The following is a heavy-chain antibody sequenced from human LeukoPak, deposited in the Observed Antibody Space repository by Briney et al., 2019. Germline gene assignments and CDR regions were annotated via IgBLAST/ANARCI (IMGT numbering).Heavy chain of an antibody. D-gene: IGHD6-6*01. V-gene: IGHV4-59*08. CDR2: IYYSGST. Sequence: SETLSLTCTVSGGSINSYYWSWVRQPPGKGLEWIGYIYYSGSTNYSPSLKSRVTISVDTSKNQFSLKLSSVTAADTAVYYCARLGFRYSTSSWWFDPWGQGTLVTVSS. CDR1: GGSINSYY. J-gene: IGHJ5*02. CDR3: ARLGFRYSTSSWWFDP.